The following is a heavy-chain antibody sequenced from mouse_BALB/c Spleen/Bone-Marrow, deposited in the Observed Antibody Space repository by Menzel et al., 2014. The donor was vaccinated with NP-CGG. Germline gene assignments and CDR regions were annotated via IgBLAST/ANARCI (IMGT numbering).Heavy chain of an antibody. Sequence: EVKVEESGPGLVKPSQSLSLTCTVTGYSITSDYAWNWIRQFPGNKLEWMGYISYSGSTSYNPFLKSRISITRDTSKNQFFLQLNSVTTEDTATYYCARYYYGNYWFAYWGQGTLVTVSA. D-gene: IGHD2-1*01. CDR2: ISYSGST. J-gene: IGHJ3*01. CDR3: ARYYYGNYWFAY. CDR1: GYSITSDYA. V-gene: IGHV3-2*02.